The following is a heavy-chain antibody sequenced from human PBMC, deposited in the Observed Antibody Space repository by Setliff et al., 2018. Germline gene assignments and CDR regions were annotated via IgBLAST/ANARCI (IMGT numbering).Heavy chain of an antibody. CDR2: INHSGST. CDR3: ARVGPYYYGSGSS. CDR1: GGSFSGYY. D-gene: IGHD3-10*01. J-gene: IGHJ5*02. Sequence: SETLSLTCAVYGGSFSGYYWSWLRQPPGKGLEWIGEINHSGSTNYNPSLKSRVTISVDTSKNQFSLKLSSVTAADTAVYYCARVGPYYYGSGSSWGQGTLVTVSS. V-gene: IGHV4-34*01.